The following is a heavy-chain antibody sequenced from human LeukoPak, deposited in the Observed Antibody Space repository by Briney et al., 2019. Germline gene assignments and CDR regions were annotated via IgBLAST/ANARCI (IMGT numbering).Heavy chain of an antibody. J-gene: IGHJ5*02. CDR1: GYTFTYYY. D-gene: IGHD3-10*01. CDR3: ARDLSITMAVGFDP. Sequence: GASVKVSCKASGYTFTYYYMHWVRQAPGQGLEWMGWINPNNGGTNYAQKFQGRVTMTRDTSISTAYMELSRLRSDDTAVYYCARDLSITMAVGFDPWGQGTLVTVSS. V-gene: IGHV1-2*02. CDR2: INPNNGGT.